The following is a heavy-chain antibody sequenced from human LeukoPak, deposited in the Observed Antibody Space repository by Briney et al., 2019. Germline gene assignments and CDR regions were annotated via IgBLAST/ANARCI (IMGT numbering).Heavy chain of an antibody. V-gene: IGHV1-69*01. CDR1: GGTFSSYA. D-gene: IGHD4-17*01. Sequence: ASVKVSDKASGGTFSSYAISWVRQAPGQGLEWMGGIIPIFGTANYAQKFQGRVTITADESTSTAYMELSSLRSEDTAVYYCARDRRYGDYAGNYWGQGTLVTVSS. J-gene: IGHJ4*02. CDR2: IIPIFGTA. CDR3: ARDRRYGDYAGNY.